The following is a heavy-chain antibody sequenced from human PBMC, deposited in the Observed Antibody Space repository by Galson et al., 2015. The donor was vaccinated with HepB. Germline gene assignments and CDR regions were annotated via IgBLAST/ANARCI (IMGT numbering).Heavy chain of an antibody. CDR3: ATRGDTLGYFDY. Sequence: SLRLSCAASGFTFSSYAMSWVRQTPGKGLEWVSTISGRGDKAYYADSVKGRFTISRDKSKNTVLLQMNSLRAEDTAVYYCATRGDTLGYFDYWGQGTLVPVSS. V-gene: IGHV3-23*01. J-gene: IGHJ4*02. CDR2: ISGRGDKA. D-gene: IGHD2/OR15-2a*01. CDR1: GFTFSSYA.